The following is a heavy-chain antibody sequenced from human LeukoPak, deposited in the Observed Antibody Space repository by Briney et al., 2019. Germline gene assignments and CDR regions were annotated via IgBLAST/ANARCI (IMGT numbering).Heavy chain of an antibody. Sequence: GGSLRLSCAASGFTFSDYYMSWIRQAPGKGLEWVSYISSSSSYTNYADSVKGRFTISRDNAKNSLYLQTNSLRAEDTAVYYCARVVAGEPPDYWGQGTLVTVSS. D-gene: IGHD2-15*01. CDR2: ISSSSSYT. CDR3: ARVVAGEPPDY. V-gene: IGHV3-11*06. J-gene: IGHJ4*02. CDR1: GFTFSDYY.